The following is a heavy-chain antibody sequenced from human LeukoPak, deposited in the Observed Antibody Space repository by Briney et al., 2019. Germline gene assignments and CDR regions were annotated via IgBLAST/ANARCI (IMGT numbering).Heavy chain of an antibody. J-gene: IGHJ6*02. CDR2: INAGNGNT. CDR1: GYTFTSYA. D-gene: IGHD4-17*01. CDR3: ARGRATVTTLSGMDV. Sequence: GASVKVSCKAFGYTFTSYAMHWVRQAPGQRLEWMGWINAGNGNTKYSQKFQGRVTITRDTSASTAYMELSSLRSDGTAVYYCARGRATVTTLSGMDVWGQGTTVTVSS. V-gene: IGHV1-3*01.